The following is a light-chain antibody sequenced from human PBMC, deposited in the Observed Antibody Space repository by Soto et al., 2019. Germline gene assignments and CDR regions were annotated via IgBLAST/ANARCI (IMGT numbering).Light chain of an antibody. V-gene: IGLV3-21*04. CDR3: QVWDSSSDV. CDR2: YDS. Sequence: SYELTQPPSVSVAPGKTARITCGGNNIGSKSVHWYQQKPGQAPVLVIYYDSDRPSGIPERFSGSNSGNTATLTISRVEAGDEADYYCQVWDSSSDVFGGGTKLTV. J-gene: IGLJ2*01. CDR1: NIGSKS.